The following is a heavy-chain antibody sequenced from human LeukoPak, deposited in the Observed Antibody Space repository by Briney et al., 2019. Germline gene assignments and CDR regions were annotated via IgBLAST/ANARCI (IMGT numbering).Heavy chain of an antibody. D-gene: IGHD4-17*01. CDR1: GFTFSSYG. J-gene: IGHJ4*02. CDR2: IRYDGSNK. CDR3: ATRHDYGDYYPFDY. V-gene: IGHV3-30*02. Sequence: GGSLRLSCAASGFTFSSYGMHWVRQAPGKGLEWVAFIRYDGSNKYYADSVKGRFTISRDNSKNTLYLQMNSLRAEDTAVYYCATRHDYGDYYPFDYWGQGTLVTVSS.